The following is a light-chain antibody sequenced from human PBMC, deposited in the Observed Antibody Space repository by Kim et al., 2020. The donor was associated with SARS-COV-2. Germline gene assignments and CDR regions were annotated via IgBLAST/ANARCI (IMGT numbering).Light chain of an antibody. J-gene: IGKJ1*01. CDR3: QQTSSAPRT. CDR1: QDISRY. V-gene: IGKV1-39*01. Sequence: DIQMTQSPSSLSASVGDRVTITCRASQDISRYLNWYQQKPGKAPKLLIYTASSLQSGVPSRFTGSVSETDFTLTITSLQPEDFATYYCQQTSSAPRTFGQGTKVDIK. CDR2: TAS.